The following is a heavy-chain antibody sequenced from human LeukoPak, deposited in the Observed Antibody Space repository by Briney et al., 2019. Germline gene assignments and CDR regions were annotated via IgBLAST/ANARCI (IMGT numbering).Heavy chain of an antibody. J-gene: IGHJ5*02. Sequence: SETLSLTCTVSGGSISSGSYYWSWIRQPAGKGLEWVGRIYTSGSTNYNPSLKSRVTISVDTSKNQFSLKLSSVTAADTAVYYCARSTSDSGLSWGQGTLVTVSS. CDR2: IYTSGST. CDR3: ARSTSDSGLS. D-gene: IGHD5-12*01. V-gene: IGHV4-61*02. CDR1: GGSISSGSYY.